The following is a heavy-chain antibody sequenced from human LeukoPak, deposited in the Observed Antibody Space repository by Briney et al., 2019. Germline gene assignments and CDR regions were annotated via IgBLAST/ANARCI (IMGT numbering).Heavy chain of an antibody. J-gene: IGHJ6*02. CDR2: IYHSGST. CDR1: GGSISSSNW. D-gene: IGHD3-22*01. Sequence: SGTLSLTCAVSGGSISSSNWWNWVRQPPGKGLEWIGEIYHSGSTNYNPSLKSRVTISVDKSKNQFSLNLSSVTAADTAVYYCASHYCDTTNYYSGMDVWGQGTTVTVSS. CDR3: ASHYCDTTNYYSGMDV. V-gene: IGHV4-4*02.